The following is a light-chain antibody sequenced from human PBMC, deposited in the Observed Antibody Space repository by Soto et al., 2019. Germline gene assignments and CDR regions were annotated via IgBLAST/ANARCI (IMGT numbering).Light chain of an antibody. CDR3: QHYDDLPWA. V-gene: IGKV1-33*01. J-gene: IGKJ1*01. CDR2: GAS. Sequence: DIPMTQSPSSLSASVGDRVTITCQASKDIKNYLNWYQQKPGKAPKLLIYGASILETGVPSRFSGSGSGTDFTFTISSLQPEDIATYYCQHYDDLPWAFGQGTKVAIK. CDR1: KDIKNY.